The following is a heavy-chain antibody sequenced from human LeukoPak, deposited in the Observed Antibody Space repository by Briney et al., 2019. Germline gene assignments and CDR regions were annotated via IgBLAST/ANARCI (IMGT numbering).Heavy chain of an antibody. CDR1: GFTFSSYA. CDR2: ISGRDGST. J-gene: IGHJ4*02. CDR3: AKVTGDLYG. D-gene: IGHD1-14*01. V-gene: IGHV3-23*01. Sequence: GGSLRLSCAASGFTFSSYAMSWVRQAPGKGLEWVSAISGRDGSTYYADSVKGRFTISRDNSKNTLYLQMNGLRAEDTAVYYCAKVTGDLYGWGQGTLVTVSS.